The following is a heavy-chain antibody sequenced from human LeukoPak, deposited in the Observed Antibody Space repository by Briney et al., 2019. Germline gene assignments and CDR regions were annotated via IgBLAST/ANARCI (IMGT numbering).Heavy chain of an antibody. V-gene: IGHV4-59*11. CDR3: ARGPTRQYFDY. CDR1: GGSISSHY. CDR2: IFSSGST. J-gene: IGHJ4*02. Sequence: SETLSLICTVSGGSISSHYWSWIRQPPGKGLEYIGYIFSSGSTNYNPSLKSRVAISVDTSKNQFSLTLSSVTAADTAVYFCARGPTRQYFDYWGQGTLVTVSS. D-gene: IGHD6-6*01.